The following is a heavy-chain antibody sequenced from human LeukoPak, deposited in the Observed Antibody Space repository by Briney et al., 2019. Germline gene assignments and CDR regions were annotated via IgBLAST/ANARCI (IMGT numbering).Heavy chain of an antibody. CDR3: TRGPGYDYVWGSYRADY. J-gene: IGHJ4*02. CDR1: GFIFNSYA. V-gene: IGHV3-64*01. Sequence: GGSLRLSCAASGFIFNSYAMHWVRQAPGRGLEYVSAISSNGGSTYYANSVKGRFTISRDNSENTLYLQMGSLRAEDMAVYYCTRGPGYDYVWGSYRADYWGQGTLVTVSS. D-gene: IGHD3-16*02. CDR2: ISSNGGST.